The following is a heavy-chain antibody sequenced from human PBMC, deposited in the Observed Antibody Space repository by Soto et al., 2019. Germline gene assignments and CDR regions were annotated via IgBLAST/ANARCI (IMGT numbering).Heavy chain of an antibody. CDR3: ARNGVAGMDF. V-gene: IGHV1-69*06. CDR2: IIPMFGTP. CDR1: GDSFTSYP. Sequence: QVQLVQSGAEVKKPGSSVKVSCKASGDSFTSYPISWVRQAPGQGLEWMGGIIPMFGTPNYAQKFQGRLTITADKSTSTAYMELSGLRSEDTAVYCCARNGVAGMDFWGQGTLVTVSS. D-gene: IGHD3-3*01. J-gene: IGHJ4*02.